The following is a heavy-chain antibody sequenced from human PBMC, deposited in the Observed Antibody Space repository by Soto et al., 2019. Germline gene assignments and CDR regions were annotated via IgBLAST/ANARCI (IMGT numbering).Heavy chain of an antibody. CDR1: GFTFSDYY. CDR3: ARTPSYYGGNLNYYYGMDV. CDR2: ISSSSSYT. V-gene: IGHV3-11*03. J-gene: IGHJ6*02. D-gene: IGHD4-17*01. Sequence: GGSLRLSCAASGFTFSDYYMSWIRQAPGKGLEWVSYISSSSSYTNYADSVKGRFTISRDNAKNSLYLQMNSLRAEDTAVYYCARTPSYYGGNLNYYYGMDVWGQGTTVTVSS.